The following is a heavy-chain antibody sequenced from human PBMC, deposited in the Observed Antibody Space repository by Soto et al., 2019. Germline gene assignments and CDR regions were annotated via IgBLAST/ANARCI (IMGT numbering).Heavy chain of an antibody. CDR1: GYTFSSIG. CDR2: MNPNSGNT. V-gene: IGHV1-8*01. D-gene: IGHD6-13*01. Sequence: GASVEVSCKASGYTFSSIGISWVRQATGQGLEWMGWMNPNSGNTGYAQKFQGRVTMTRNTSISTAYMELSSLRSEDTAVYYCARLAAAGNYGMDVWGQGTTVTVSS. J-gene: IGHJ6*02. CDR3: ARLAAAGNYGMDV.